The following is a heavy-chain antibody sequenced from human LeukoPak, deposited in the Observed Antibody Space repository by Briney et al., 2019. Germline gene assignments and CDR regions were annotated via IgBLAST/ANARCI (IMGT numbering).Heavy chain of an antibody. CDR2: INHSGST. Sequence: SETLSLTCAVYGGSFSGYYCSWIRQPPGKGLEWIGEINHSGSTNYNPSLKSRVTISVDTSKNQFSLKLSSVTAADTAVYYCARGRDIVVVPAAHYYYYYGMDVWGQGTTVTVSS. V-gene: IGHV4-34*01. J-gene: IGHJ6*02. D-gene: IGHD2-2*01. CDR1: GGSFSGYY. CDR3: ARGRDIVVVPAAHYYYYYGMDV.